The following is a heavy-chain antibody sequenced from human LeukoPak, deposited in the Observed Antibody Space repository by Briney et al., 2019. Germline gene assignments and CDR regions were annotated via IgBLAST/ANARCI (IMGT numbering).Heavy chain of an antibody. V-gene: IGHV1-2*02. CDR1: GYTFTGYY. J-gene: IGHJ6*03. Sequence: GASVKVSCKASGYTFTGYYMHWVRQAPGQGLEWMGWINPNSGGTNYAQKFQGRVTMTRDTSISTAYMELSRLRSDDTAVYYCATLGAEYSDIVVVLAASYYMDVWGKGTTVTISS. D-gene: IGHD2-15*01. CDR3: ATLGAEYSDIVVVLAASYYMDV. CDR2: INPNSGGT.